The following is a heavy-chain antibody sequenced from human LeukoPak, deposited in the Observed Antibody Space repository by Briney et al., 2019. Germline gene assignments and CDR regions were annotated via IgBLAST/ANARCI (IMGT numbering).Heavy chain of an antibody. D-gene: IGHD2-15*01. J-gene: IGHJ3*02. CDR1: GFSISSYW. V-gene: IGHV3-7*01. CDR3: AREVGYCSDGSCSVNAFDI. CDR2: IKQDGSEK. Sequence: GGSLRLSCEASGFSISSYWMSWVRQAPGKGLEWVSNIKQDGSEKYYVDFVKGRFTISRDNAKHSLYLQMNSLRAEDTAVYYCAREVGYCSDGSCSVNAFDIWGQGTMVTVSS.